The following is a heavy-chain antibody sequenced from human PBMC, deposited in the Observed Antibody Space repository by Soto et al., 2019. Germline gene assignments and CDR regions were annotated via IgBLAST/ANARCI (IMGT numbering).Heavy chain of an antibody. D-gene: IGHD3-10*01. CDR3: ARDQGITMVPGLDY. CDR2: IWYDGSNK. J-gene: IGHJ4*02. V-gene: IGHV3-33*01. Sequence: GGSLRLSCAASGFTFSSYGMHWVRQAPGKGLEWVAVIWYDGSNKYYADSVKGRFTISRDNSKNTLYLQMNSLRAEDTAVYYCARDQGITMVPGLDYWGQGTLVTVSS. CDR1: GFTFSSYG.